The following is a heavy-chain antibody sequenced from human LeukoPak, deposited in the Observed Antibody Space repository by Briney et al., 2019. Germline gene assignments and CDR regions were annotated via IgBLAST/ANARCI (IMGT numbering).Heavy chain of an antibody. CDR2: ISGSGGST. V-gene: IGHV3-23*01. D-gene: IGHD5-24*01. Sequence: GGSLRLSCAASGFTFSSYAMSWVRQAPGKGLEWVSAISGSGGSTYYADSVKGRFTISRDNSKNTLYPQMNSLRAEDTAVYYCAKGGDGYILHIDYWGQGTLVTVSS. J-gene: IGHJ4*02. CDR1: GFTFSSYA. CDR3: AKGGDGYILHIDY.